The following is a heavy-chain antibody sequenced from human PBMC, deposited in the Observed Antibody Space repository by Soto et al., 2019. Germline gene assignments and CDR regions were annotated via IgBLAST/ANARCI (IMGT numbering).Heavy chain of an antibody. Sequence: SETLSLTCAVSGYSISSSNWWGWIRQPPGKGLEWIGYIYYSGTTYYNPSLKSRVTMSVDTSKNQFSLKLTSVTAVDTTVYYCARREIQGPIDYWGQGTLVTVSS. D-gene: IGHD1-26*01. V-gene: IGHV4-28*01. CDR1: GYSISSSNW. CDR3: ARREIQGPIDY. J-gene: IGHJ4*02. CDR2: IYYSGTT.